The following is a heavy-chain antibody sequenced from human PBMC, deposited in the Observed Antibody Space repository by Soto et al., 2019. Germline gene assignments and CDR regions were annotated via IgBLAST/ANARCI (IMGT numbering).Heavy chain of an antibody. Sequence: PGGSLRLSCAASGFTFSSYSMNWVRQAPGKGLEWVSYISSSSSTIYYADSVKGRFTISRDNAKNSLYLQMNSLRDEDTAVYYCSRDRIQLCYSPFDYWGQGSLVPVSS. J-gene: IGHJ4*02. CDR1: GFTFSSYS. CDR2: ISSSSSTI. D-gene: IGHD5-18*01. V-gene: IGHV3-48*02. CDR3: SRDRIQLCYSPFDY.